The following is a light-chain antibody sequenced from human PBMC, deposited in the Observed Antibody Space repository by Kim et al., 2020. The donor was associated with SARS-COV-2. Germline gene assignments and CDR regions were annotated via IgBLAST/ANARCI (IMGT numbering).Light chain of an antibody. Sequence: PGKTARITCGGNNIGSKSGHWYQQKPGPAPVLVIYYDSDRPSGIPERFSGSNSGNTATLTISRVEAGDEADYYCQVWDSSSDHRVFGGGTKLTVL. J-gene: IGLJ3*02. CDR2: YDS. V-gene: IGLV3-21*04. CDR1: NIGSKS. CDR3: QVWDSSSDHRV.